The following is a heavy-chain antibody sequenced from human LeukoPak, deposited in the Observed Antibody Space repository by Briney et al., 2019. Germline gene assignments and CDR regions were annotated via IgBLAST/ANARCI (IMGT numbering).Heavy chain of an antibody. CDR2: IYHSGST. J-gene: IGHJ4*02. Sequence: PSETLSLTCAVSGGSISSSNWWSWVRQPPGKGLEWIGEIYHSGSTNYNPSLKSRVTISVDKSKNQFSLKLSSVTAADTAVYYCARRAGYSSSWYVGGFDYWGQGTLVTVSS. V-gene: IGHV4-4*02. D-gene: IGHD6-13*01. CDR3: ARRAGYSSSWYVGGFDY. CDR1: GGSISSSNW.